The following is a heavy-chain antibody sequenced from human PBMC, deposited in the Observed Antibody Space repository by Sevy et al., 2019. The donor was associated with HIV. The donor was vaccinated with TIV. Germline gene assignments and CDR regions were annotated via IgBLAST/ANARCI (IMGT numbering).Heavy chain of an antibody. D-gene: IGHD6-6*01. CDR1: GXXFSSYG. CDR3: ARGLAALPGYYYGMDX. CDR2: ISDISSAI. Sequence: GGSLRLSCAASGXXFSSYGMNWVRQAPGKGLEWVSYISDISSAIYYADSVKGRFTISRDNAKKSLYLQMNSLRAEDTAVYYCARGLAALPGYYYGMDXWGQGTTVTVSS. J-gene: IGHJ6*02. V-gene: IGHV3-48*01.